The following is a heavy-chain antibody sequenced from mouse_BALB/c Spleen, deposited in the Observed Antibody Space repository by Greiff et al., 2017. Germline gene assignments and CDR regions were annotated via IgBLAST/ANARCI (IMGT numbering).Heavy chain of an antibody. Sequence: QVQLQQSGPGLVAPSQSLSITCTVSGFSLTSYGVHWVRQPPGKGLEWLGVIWAGGSTNYNSALMSRLSISKDNSKSQVFLKMNSLQTDDTAMYYCAREGLYRYDAMDYWGQGTSVTVSS. V-gene: IGHV2-9*02. CDR2: IWAGGST. J-gene: IGHJ4*01. D-gene: IGHD2-14*01. CDR3: AREGLYRYDAMDY. CDR1: GFSLTSYG.